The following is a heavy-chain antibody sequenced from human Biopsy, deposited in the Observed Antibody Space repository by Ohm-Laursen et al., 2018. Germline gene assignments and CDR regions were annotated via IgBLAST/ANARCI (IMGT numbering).Heavy chain of an antibody. CDR1: GFRFDNTD. CDR2: ISWSSDSI. V-gene: IGHV3-9*01. J-gene: IGHJ3*02. D-gene: IGHD3-22*01. CDR3: TKNTQWEGSGYLDAFHI. Sequence: SLRLSCAASGFRFDNTDMHWVRQGPGKGLERVAGISWSSDSITYAKSVTGRFTISRDNGENSLYLQMNSLRPEDTALYYCTKNTQWEGSGYLDAFHIWGHGAMVTVSS.